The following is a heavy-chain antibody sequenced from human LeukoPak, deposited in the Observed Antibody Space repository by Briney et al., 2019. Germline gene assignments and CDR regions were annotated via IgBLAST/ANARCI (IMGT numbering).Heavy chain of an antibody. CDR2: IYTSGST. CDR1: GGSISSGSYY. J-gene: IGHJ3*02. V-gene: IGHV4-61*02. CDR3: AREEALDAFDI. Sequence: SQTLSLTCTVSGGSISSGSYYWSWIRQPAGKGLEWIGRIYTSGSTNYNPSLKSRVTISVDTSKNQFSLKLSSVTAADTAVYYCAREEALDAFDIWGQGTMVTVSS.